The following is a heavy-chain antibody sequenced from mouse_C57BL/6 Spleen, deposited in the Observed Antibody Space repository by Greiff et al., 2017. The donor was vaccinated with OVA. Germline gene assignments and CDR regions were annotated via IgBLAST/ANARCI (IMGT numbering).Heavy chain of an antibody. Sequence: QVQLQQPGAELVRPGSSVKLSCKASGYTFTSYWMHWVKQRPIQGLEWIGNIDPSDSETHYNQKFKDKATLTVDKSSSTAYMQLSSLTSEDSAVYYCARGAAGTNYFDYWGQGTTLTVSS. CDR2: IDPSDSET. CDR1: GYTFTSYW. J-gene: IGHJ2*01. D-gene: IGHD4-1*01. CDR3: ARGAAGTNYFDY. V-gene: IGHV1-52*01.